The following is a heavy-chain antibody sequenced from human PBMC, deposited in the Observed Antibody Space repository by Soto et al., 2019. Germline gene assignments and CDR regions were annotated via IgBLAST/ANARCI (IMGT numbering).Heavy chain of an antibody. CDR1: GGSFSGYY. Sequence: QVQLQQWGAGLLKPSETLSLTCAVYGGSFSGYYWSWIRQPPGKGLEWIGEINHSGSTNYNPSLKERVTISXXTXKXXFSLNLSAVTAADTAGYYCARGRITLVRGANWFDPWGPGTLVTVSS. D-gene: IGHD3-10*01. J-gene: IGHJ5*02. CDR3: ARGRITLVRGANWFDP. CDR2: INHSGST. V-gene: IGHV4-34*01.